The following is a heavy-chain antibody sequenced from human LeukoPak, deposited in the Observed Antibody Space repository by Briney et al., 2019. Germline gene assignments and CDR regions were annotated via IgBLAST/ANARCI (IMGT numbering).Heavy chain of an antibody. CDR2: INPNNDDT. J-gene: IGHJ4*02. CDR3: ARGRPMVRSRDVLDDQ. V-gene: IGHV1-2*02. Sequence: VKVSCKASGYTFTGYYMHWVRQAPGQGLEWMGYINPNNDDTNYEQKFQGRVTMTRDTSISTAYMELSRLRSDDTAVYYCARGRPMVRSRDVLDDQWGQGTLVTVSS. D-gene: IGHD3-10*01. CDR1: GYTFTGYY.